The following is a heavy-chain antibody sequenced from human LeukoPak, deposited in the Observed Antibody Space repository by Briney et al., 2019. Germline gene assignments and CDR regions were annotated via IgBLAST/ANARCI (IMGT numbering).Heavy chain of an antibody. J-gene: IGHJ4*02. CDR2: INWNGGST. CDR3: ARDRDPYDYVWGSPDY. V-gene: IGHV3-20*04. Sequence: GGSLRLSCAASGFTFDDYGMSWFRQAPGKGLEWVSGINWNGGSTGYADSVRGRFTISRDNAKNSLYLQMNSLRAEDTVLYYCARDRDPYDYVWGSPDYWGQGTLVTVSS. D-gene: IGHD3-16*01. CDR1: GFTFDDYG.